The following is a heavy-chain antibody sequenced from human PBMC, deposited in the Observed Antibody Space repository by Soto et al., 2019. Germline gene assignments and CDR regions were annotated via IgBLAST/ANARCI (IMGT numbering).Heavy chain of an antibody. CDR3: GRSPRSSHVDGFDI. Sequence: PGESLKISCTGSGYTFPYYLSGWVRQMPGKGMEWKGVVYPSDSDTRYSPSFQGQVTISADKSTTTTYLQWNSLRASDTAMYYCGRSPRSSHVDGFDICGRGTMVTVSS. D-gene: IGHD6-13*01. CDR1: GYTFPYYL. CDR2: VYPSDSDT. J-gene: IGHJ3*02. V-gene: IGHV5-51*01.